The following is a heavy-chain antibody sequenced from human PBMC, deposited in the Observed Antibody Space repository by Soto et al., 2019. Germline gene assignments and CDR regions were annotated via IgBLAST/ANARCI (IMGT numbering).Heavy chain of an antibody. CDR2: IYYGGST. D-gene: IGHD3-22*01. Sequence: PSETLSLTCSVSGGSIRSGDYYWSWIRQPPGKGLEWIGYIYYGGSTYYTPSLKSRLTITIDTSKNRFSLQLSSVTAADTAVYYCARDRGALGFYDSGGYYSYGMDVWGQGTTVTVSS. CDR1: GGSIRSGDYY. CDR3: ARDRGALGFYDSGGYYSYGMDV. J-gene: IGHJ6*02. V-gene: IGHV4-30-4*01.